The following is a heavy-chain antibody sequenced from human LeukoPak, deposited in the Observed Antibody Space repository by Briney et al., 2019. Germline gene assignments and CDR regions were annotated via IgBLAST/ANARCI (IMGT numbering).Heavy chain of an antibody. Sequence: GRSLRLSCAASGFTFSSYAMHWVRQAPGKGLEWVAVISYDGSNKYYADSVKGRFTISRDNSKNTLYLQMNSLRAEDTAVYYCARGSWFDPWGQGTLVTVSS. J-gene: IGHJ5*02. CDR1: GFTFSSYA. V-gene: IGHV3-30-3*01. CDR3: ARGSWFDP. CDR2: ISYDGSNK.